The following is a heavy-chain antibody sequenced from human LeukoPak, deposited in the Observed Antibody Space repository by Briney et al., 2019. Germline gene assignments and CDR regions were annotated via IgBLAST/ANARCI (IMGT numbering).Heavy chain of an antibody. CDR1: GYSISSGYY. CDR3: ARATTARAPFWI. D-gene: IGHD4-17*01. V-gene: IGHV4-61*01. CDR2: IYYSGST. J-gene: IGHJ3*02. Sequence: SETLSLTCTVSGYSISSGYYWGWIRQPPGKGLEWIGYIYYSGSTNYNPSLKSRVTISVDTSKNQFSLKLSSLTAADTAVYYCARATTARAPFWIWGQGTMVTVSS.